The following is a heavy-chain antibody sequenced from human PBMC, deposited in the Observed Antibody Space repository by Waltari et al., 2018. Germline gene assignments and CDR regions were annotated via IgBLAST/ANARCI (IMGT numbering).Heavy chain of an antibody. D-gene: IGHD3-10*01. CDR1: GFTFSSYW. Sequence: EVQLVESGGGLVQPGGSLRLSCAASGFTFSSYWMSWVRQAPGKGLEWVANIKQDGSEKYYVDSVKGRFTISRDNAKNSLYLQMNSLRADDTAVYYCARESNRRFGGGYSDYWGQGTLVTVSS. V-gene: IGHV3-7*01. CDR2: IKQDGSEK. J-gene: IGHJ4*02. CDR3: ARESNRRFGGGYSDY.